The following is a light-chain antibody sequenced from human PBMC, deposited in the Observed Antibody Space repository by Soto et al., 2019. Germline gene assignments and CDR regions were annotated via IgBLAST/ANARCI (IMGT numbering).Light chain of an antibody. CDR2: LNSDGSH. J-gene: IGLJ3*02. CDR1: SGHSSYA. CDR3: QTWGTGIPWV. V-gene: IGLV4-69*01. Sequence: QLVLTQSPSASASLGASVKLTCTLSSGHSSYAIAWHQQQPEKGPRYLMKLNSDGSHSKGAGIPDRFSGSSSAAERYLTIPSLQSEDEADYYCQTWGTGIPWVFGGGTKLTVL.